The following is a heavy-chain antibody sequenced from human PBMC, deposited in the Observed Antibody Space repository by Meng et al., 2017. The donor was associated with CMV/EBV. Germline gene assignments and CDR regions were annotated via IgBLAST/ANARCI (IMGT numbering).Heavy chain of an antibody. CDR3: ARGMVRGGHTTSFDY. J-gene: IGHJ4*02. V-gene: IGHV3-20*04. D-gene: IGHD3-10*01. CDR2: INWNGGST. CDR1: GFTFDDYG. Sequence: GESLKISCAASGFTFDDYGMSWVRQAPGKGLEWVSGINWNGGSTGYADYVKGRFTISRDNAKNSLYLQMNSLRAEDTALYYCARGMVRGGHTTSFDYWGQGTLVTVSS.